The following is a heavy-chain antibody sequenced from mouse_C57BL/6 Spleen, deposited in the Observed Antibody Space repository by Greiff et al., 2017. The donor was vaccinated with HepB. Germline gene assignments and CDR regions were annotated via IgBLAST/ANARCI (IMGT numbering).Heavy chain of an antibody. J-gene: IGHJ4*01. V-gene: IGHV5-6*01. CDR2: ISSGGSYT. D-gene: IGHD2-4*01. CDR1: GFTFSSYG. Sequence: EVQVVESGGDLVKPGGSLKLSCAASGFTFSSYGMSWVRQTPDKRLEWVATISSGGSYTYYPDSVKGRFTISRDNAKNTLYLQMSSLKSEDTAMYYCARHRNYDSLYAMDYWGQGTSVTVSS. CDR3: ARHRNYDSLYAMDY.